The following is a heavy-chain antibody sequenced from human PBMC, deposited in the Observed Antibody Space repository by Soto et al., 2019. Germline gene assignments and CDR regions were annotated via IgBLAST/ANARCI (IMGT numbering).Heavy chain of an antibody. CDR3: AKCSPRYSSGLKAYYFDY. Sequence: EVQLLESGGGLVQPGGSLRLSCAASGFTFSSYAMSWVRQAPGKRLEWVSTISGSGGSTYYADSVKGRFTISRDNSKNTLYLQVNSLRAEDTAVYYCAKCSPRYSSGLKAYYFDYWGQGTLVTVSS. D-gene: IGHD6-19*01. CDR1: GFTFSSYA. V-gene: IGHV3-23*01. J-gene: IGHJ4*02. CDR2: ISGSGGST.